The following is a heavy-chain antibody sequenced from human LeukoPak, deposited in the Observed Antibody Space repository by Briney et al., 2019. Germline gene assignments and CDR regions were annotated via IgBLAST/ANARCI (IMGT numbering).Heavy chain of an antibody. Sequence: GGSLRLSCAASGFTLSSYSMNWVRQAPGKGLEWISYINSDIYSNTIYYADTVKGRFTISKDNAKNSLYLQMNSLRAEDTAVYYCARAGGSTVSHSDYWGQGTLVTVSS. CDR1: GFTLSSYS. CDR3: ARAGGSTVSHSDY. D-gene: IGHD4-17*01. CDR2: INSDIYSNTI. V-gene: IGHV3-48*04. J-gene: IGHJ4*02.